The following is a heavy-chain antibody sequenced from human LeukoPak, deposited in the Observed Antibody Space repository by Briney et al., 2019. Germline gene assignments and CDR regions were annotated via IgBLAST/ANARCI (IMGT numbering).Heavy chain of an antibody. V-gene: IGHV3-23*01. CDR3: AREWRAYDILTGYYDY. CDR2: ISGSGGST. Sequence: GGSLRLSCAASGFTFSSYAMSWVRQAPGKGLEWVSAISGSGGSTYYADSVKGRFTISRDNSKNTLYLQMNSLRAEDTAVYYCAREWRAYDILTGYYDYWGQGTLVTVSS. D-gene: IGHD3-9*01. CDR1: GFTFSSYA. J-gene: IGHJ4*02.